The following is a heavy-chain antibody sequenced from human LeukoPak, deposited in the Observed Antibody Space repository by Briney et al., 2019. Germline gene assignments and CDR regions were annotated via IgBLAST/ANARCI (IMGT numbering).Heavy chain of an antibody. D-gene: IGHD3-16*01. J-gene: IGHJ4*02. CDR1: DGSISDYY. V-gene: IGHV4-59*01. Sequence: SATLSLTCTVSDGSISDYYWSWIRQPPGKGLEWIGYIYYSGSTNYNPSLKSRVTISVDTSKNQFSLKLSSVTAADTAVYYCARCWGPFDYWGQGTLVTVSS. CDR2: IYYSGST. CDR3: ARCWGPFDY.